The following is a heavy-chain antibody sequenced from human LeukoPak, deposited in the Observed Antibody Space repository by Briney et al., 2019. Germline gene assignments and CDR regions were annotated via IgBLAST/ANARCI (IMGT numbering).Heavy chain of an antibody. V-gene: IGHV3-48*01. CDR2: ISSSSSTI. CDR3: ARVHTAMADFDY. Sequence: GGSLRLSCAASGFTFSSYSMNWVRQAPGKGLEWVSYISSSSSTIHYADSVKGRFTISRDNAKNSLYLQMNSLRAEDTAVYYCARVHTAMADFDYWGQGTLVTVSS. CDR1: GFTFSSYS. J-gene: IGHJ4*02. D-gene: IGHD5-18*01.